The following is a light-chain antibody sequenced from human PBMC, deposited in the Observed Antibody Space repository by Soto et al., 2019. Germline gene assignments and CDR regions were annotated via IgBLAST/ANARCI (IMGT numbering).Light chain of an antibody. CDR3: CSFAGGTTFYV. J-gene: IGLJ1*01. Sequence: QSVLTQPASVSESPGQSITISCTGTNSDVGDYNLVSWYQHHPDKAPKLMIYEGSKRPSGVSNRFSGSKSGNTASLTISGLXAEDEAHYYCCSFAGGTTFYVFGTGTKVTLL. CDR2: EGS. CDR1: NSDVGDYNL. V-gene: IGLV2-23*01.